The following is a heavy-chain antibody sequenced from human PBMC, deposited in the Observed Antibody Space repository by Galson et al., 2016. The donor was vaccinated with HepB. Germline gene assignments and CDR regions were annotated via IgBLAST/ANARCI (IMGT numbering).Heavy chain of an antibody. CDR2: IIPFFGTT. D-gene: IGHD1-26*01. Sequence: SVKVSCKASGGSFSNYPVSWVRQAPGQGLVWLGGIIPFFGTTGYAQKFQGRVTITADKSTTTVYMELSRLRSEDTAIYYCAKYSGSPGDYGMDVWGQGTTVTVSS. CDR1: GGSFSNYP. CDR3: AKYSGSPGDYGMDV. J-gene: IGHJ6*02. V-gene: IGHV1-69*06.